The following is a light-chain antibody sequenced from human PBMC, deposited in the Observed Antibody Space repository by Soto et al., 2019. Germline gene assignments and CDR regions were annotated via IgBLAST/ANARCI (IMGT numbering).Light chain of an antibody. CDR1: SSDVGAYNY. CDR3: SSYTTSRAYV. Sequence: QSALTQPASVSGSPGQSITISCTGTSSDVGAYNYVSWYQQQSGKAPKLMIHEVSNRPSGVSNRFSGSKSGNTASLTISGLQAEDEADYYCSSYTTSRAYVFGIGTKV. CDR2: EVS. J-gene: IGLJ1*01. V-gene: IGLV2-14*01.